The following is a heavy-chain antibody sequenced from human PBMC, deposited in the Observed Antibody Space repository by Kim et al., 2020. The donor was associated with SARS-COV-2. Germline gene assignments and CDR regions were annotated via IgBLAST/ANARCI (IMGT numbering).Heavy chain of an antibody. J-gene: IGHJ5*02. D-gene: IGHD1-7*01. CDR1: GGSFSGYY. Sequence: SETLSLTCAVYGGSFSGYYWSWIRQPPGKGLEWIGEINHSGSTNYNPSLKSRVTISVDTSKNQFSLKLSSVTAADTAVYYCARGYYWNYWGHNWFDPWGQGTLVTVSS. CDR3: ARGYYWNYWGHNWFDP. V-gene: IGHV4-34*01. CDR2: INHSGST.